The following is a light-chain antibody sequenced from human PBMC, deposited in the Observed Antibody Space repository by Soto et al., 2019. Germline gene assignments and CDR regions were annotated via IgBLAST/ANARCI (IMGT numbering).Light chain of an antibody. Sequence: DIQMTQSPSSLSASVVDRVTITCRASQGISNYLAWYQQKPGKVPKLLIYAASTLQSGVPSRFSGSGSGTDFTHTISRLQPEDVATYYGQKYNSSPLTVGGGTKVDIK. J-gene: IGKJ4*01. V-gene: IGKV1-27*01. CDR3: QKYNSSPLT. CDR1: QGISNY. CDR2: AAS.